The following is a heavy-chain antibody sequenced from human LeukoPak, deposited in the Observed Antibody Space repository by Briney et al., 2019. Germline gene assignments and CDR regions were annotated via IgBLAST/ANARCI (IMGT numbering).Heavy chain of an antibody. CDR2: ISGSVGIT. Sequence: PGGSLRLSRAASGFSFGNYAMSWVRQAPGKGLEWGSVISGSVGITYYADSVKGRFTISRDNSKSTLYLQINSLRADDTAVYYCAKDLSPNTVAAGTFHHWGQGTLVTVSS. CDR1: GFSFGNYA. V-gene: IGHV3-23*01. CDR3: AKDLSPNTVAAGTFHH. J-gene: IGHJ1*01. D-gene: IGHD6-13*01.